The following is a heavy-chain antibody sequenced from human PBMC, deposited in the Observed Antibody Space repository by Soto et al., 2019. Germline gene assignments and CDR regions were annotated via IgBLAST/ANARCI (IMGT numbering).Heavy chain of an antibody. CDR2: ISANNGNT. CDR3: ARVPITGTNLFDP. D-gene: IGHD1-7*01. CDR1: GYTFTSYG. Sequence: QIQLVQSGAEVKKPGASVTVSCKASGYTFTSYGFSWVRQAPGQGLEWMGWISANNGNTNYAQKLQGRVTMTTDTSTSTDYMELRSLIADDTAVYYCARVPITGTNLFDPWGQGNLVTVSS. V-gene: IGHV1-18*01. J-gene: IGHJ5*02.